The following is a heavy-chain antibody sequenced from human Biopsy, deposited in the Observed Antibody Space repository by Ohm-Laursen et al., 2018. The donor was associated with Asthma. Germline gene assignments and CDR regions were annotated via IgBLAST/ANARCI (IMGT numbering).Heavy chain of an antibody. D-gene: IGHD6-6*01. V-gene: IGHV2-5*02. CDR2: IYWDDEK. CDR1: GFLLTQSGVG. CDR3: AHTVSSRYDY. J-gene: IGHJ4*01. Sequence: TQTLTLTRSFSGFLLTQSGVGVGWIRQAPGKALDWLSVIYWDDEKRYSPSLRGRLTIITDTSKRQVLLALTNVDPVDTATYFCAHTVSSRYDYWGQGTRVSVSS.